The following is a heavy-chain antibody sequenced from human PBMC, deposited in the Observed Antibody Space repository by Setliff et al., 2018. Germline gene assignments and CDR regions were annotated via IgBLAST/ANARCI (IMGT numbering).Heavy chain of an antibody. J-gene: IGHJ4*02. CDR1: GGSVRGYY. D-gene: IGHD5-18*01. Sequence: PEETLSLTCTVSGGSVRGYYWSWIRQPPGKGLEWIGYMYYSGDTNYNPSLKSRVTISVDTSKNQFSLELRSVTAADTAVYYCARLPPLHTPMALTFDYWGQGILVTVSS. V-gene: IGHV4-59*08. CDR3: ARLPPLHTPMALTFDY. CDR2: MYYSGDT.